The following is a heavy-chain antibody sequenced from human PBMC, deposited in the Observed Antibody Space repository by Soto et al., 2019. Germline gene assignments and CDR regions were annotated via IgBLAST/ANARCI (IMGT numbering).Heavy chain of an antibody. Sequence: GGSLRLSCAASGFTFSSYAMSWVRQAPGKGLEWVSAISGSGGSTYYADSVKGRFTISRDNSKNTLYLQINNLRAEDTAVYSCAKDLETLPMFGGVIIDYYGMDVWDQGTTVTVSS. J-gene: IGHJ6*02. V-gene: IGHV3-23*01. CDR1: GFTFSSYA. D-gene: IGHD3-3*01. CDR3: AKDLETLPMFGGVIIDYYGMDV. CDR2: ISGSGGST.